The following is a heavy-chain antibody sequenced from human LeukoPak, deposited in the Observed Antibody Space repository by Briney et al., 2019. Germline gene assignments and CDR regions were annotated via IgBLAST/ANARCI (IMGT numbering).Heavy chain of an antibody. Sequence: GGSLRLSCAASGFTVSSNYMSWVRQAPGKGLEWVSIFYRGGSTYYADSVKGRFTISRDNAKNSVYLQMHSLRVDDTAMYYCAREWDVWGKGTTVTVSS. V-gene: IGHV3-66*01. CDR2: FYRGGST. J-gene: IGHJ6*04. CDR1: GFTVSSNY. CDR3: AREWDV.